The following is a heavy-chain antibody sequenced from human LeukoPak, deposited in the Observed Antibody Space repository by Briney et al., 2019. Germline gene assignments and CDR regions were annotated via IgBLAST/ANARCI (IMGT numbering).Heavy chain of an antibody. D-gene: IGHD2-2*01. J-gene: IGHJ2*01. CDR3: ARVVVTAFGYFDL. Sequence: PSETLSLTCTASGRSISSGDYYWSWIRQPPGKGLERIGYIYYSGSTYYNPSLKSRVTISVDTSKNQFSLKLSSVTAADTAVYYCARVVVTAFGYFDLWGRGTLVTVSS. V-gene: IGHV4-30-4*01. CDR2: IYYSGST. CDR1: GRSISSGDYY.